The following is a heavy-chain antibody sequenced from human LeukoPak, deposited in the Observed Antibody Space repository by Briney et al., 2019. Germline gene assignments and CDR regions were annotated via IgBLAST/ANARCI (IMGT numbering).Heavy chain of an antibody. V-gene: IGHV4-34*01. CDR3: AGSRGYSYGWFDP. J-gene: IGHJ5*02. Sequence: PSETLSLTCAVYDGSFSGYYWTWIRQTPGKGLEWIGEINHSGNTNYNPSLRSRVTISVDTSKNQFSLKLSSVTAADTAVYHCAGSRGYSYGWFDPWGQGTLVTVSS. D-gene: IGHD5-18*01. CDR1: DGSFSGYY. CDR2: INHSGNT.